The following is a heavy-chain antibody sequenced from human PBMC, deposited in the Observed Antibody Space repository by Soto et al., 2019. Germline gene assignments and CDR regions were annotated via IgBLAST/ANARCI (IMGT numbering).Heavy chain of an antibody. CDR3: ARDLLVVVPAAMSERSAYYYGMDV. CDR1: GGTFSSYA. J-gene: IGHJ6*02. V-gene: IGHV1-69*13. Sequence: ASVKVSCKASGGTFSSYAISWVRQAPGQGLEWMGGIIPIFGTANYAQKFQGRVTITADESTSTAYMELSSLRSEDTAVYYCARDLLVVVPAAMSERSAYYYGMDVWGQGXTVTVSS. D-gene: IGHD2-2*01. CDR2: IIPIFGTA.